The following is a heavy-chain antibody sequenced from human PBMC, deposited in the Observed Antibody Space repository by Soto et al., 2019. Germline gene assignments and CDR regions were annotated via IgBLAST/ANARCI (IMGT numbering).Heavy chain of an antibody. D-gene: IGHD3-3*01. Sequence: GGSLRLSCAPSGFTFRSYWMTWVRQAPGKGPEWVANIKPDGSEKQYVDSVKDRFTGSRDNAKKSLDLQMNSLRVEDTAVYYCARAEDYDFWSGPPKYFDNWGQGTQVTVSS. CDR3: ARAEDYDFWSGPPKYFDN. CDR1: GFTFRSYW. V-gene: IGHV3-7*03. J-gene: IGHJ4*02. CDR2: IKPDGSEK.